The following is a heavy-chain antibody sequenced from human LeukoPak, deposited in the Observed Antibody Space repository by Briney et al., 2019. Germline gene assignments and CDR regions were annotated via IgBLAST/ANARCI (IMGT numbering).Heavy chain of an antibody. J-gene: IGHJ3*02. CDR2: INPNSGGT. Sequence: GASVKVSCKASGYTFTGYYMHWVRQAPGQGLEWMGWINPNSGGTNYAQKFQGRVTMTRDMSTSTVYMELSSLRSEDTAVYYCARGSYYDSSPPDAFDIWGQGTMVTVSS. V-gene: IGHV1-2*02. D-gene: IGHD3-22*01. CDR3: ARGSYYDSSPPDAFDI. CDR1: GYTFTGYY.